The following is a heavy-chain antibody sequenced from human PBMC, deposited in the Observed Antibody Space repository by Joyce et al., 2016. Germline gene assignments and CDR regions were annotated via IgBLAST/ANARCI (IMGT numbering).Heavy chain of an antibody. V-gene: IGHV1-2*02. D-gene: IGHD1-26*01. CDR2: IKPNSGET. Sequence: QVQLVQSGAEVKKPGASVKVSCKASGYTFTGYYVHWVRQAPGQGLEWMGWIKPNSGETNYAQKFQGRVTITRDTSKSTAYMEMTRLRYDDTAVYYCSRARRMGALPLDFWGQGTLVTVSS. CDR1: GYTFTGYY. CDR3: SRARRMGALPLDF. J-gene: IGHJ4*02.